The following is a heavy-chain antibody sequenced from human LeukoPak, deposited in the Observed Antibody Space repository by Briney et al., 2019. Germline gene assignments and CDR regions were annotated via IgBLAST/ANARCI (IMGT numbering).Heavy chain of an antibody. J-gene: IGHJ3*02. CDR3: AYVGDAFDI. V-gene: IGHV4-34*01. CDR2: INHSGST. CDR1: GGSFRGYY. Sequence: PETLSLTRAVHGGSFRGYYWSWIREPPGKGLEWIGEINHSGSTNYNPSLKSRVTISVDTSKNQFSLKLSSVTAADTAVYYCAYVGDAFDIWGQGTMVTVSS. D-gene: IGHD3-16*01.